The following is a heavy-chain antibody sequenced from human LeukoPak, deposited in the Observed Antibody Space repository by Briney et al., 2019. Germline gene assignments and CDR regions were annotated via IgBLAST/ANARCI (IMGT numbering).Heavy chain of an antibody. V-gene: IGHV4-59*01. CDR3: ARGVYIAAAQYGY. CDR2: IYYSGTT. Sequence: PSETLSLTCTVSGGSISGYYWSWIRQPPGKGLEWIGYIYYSGTTNYNPSLKSRVTISVDTSKNQFSLKLSSVTVADTAVYYCARGVYIAAAQYGYWGQGTLVTVSS. J-gene: IGHJ4*02. CDR1: GGSISGYY. D-gene: IGHD6-13*01.